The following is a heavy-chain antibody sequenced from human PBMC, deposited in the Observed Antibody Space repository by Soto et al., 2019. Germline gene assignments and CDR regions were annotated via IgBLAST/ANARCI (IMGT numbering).Heavy chain of an antibody. V-gene: IGHV3-23*01. CDR2: IKPTGGNT. D-gene: IGHD6-13*01. J-gene: IGHJ4*02. CDR1: GFMFSRYA. CDR3: AKVTGSSWPYEKIDY. Sequence: AGGALRLSCAASGFMFSRYALSWVLQAPWMGLDWVSSIKPTGGNTYYADSVKGRFTISRDNSKNTLYLQMNSLRAEDTAAYYCAKVTGSSWPYEKIDYWGQGTLVTVSS.